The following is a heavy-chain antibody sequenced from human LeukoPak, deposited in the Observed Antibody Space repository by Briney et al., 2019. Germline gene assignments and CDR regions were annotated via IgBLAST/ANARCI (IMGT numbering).Heavy chain of an antibody. Sequence: PGGSLRLSCAACGFTFSSYSMNGVRQAPGRGLEWVSSISSSSSYIYYADSVKGRFTISRDNAKNSLHLQMNSLRAEDTAVYYCARDSSGRWGQGTMVTVSS. CDR3: ARDSSGR. CDR2: ISSSSSYI. J-gene: IGHJ3*01. D-gene: IGHD3-10*01. V-gene: IGHV3-21*01. CDR1: GFTFSSYS.